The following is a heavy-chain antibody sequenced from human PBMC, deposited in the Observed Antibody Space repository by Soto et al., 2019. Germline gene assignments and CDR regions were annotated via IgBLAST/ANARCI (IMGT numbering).Heavy chain of an antibody. Sequence: QVQLVQSGAEVQKPGSSVKVSCKASGGTFSSYAISWVRQAPGQGLEWMGGSIPIFGTANYAQKFQGRVTITADESTSTAYMELSSLRSEDTAVYYCASKGRYCTNGVCYFFYYYGMDVWVQGTTVTVSS. CDR2: SIPIFGTA. V-gene: IGHV1-69*01. J-gene: IGHJ6*02. CDR3: ASKGRYCTNGVCYFFYYYGMDV. D-gene: IGHD2-8*01. CDR1: GGTFSSYA.